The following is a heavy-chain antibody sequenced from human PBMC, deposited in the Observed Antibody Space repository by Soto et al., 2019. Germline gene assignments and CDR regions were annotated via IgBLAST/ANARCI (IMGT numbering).Heavy chain of an antibody. CDR1: GCSTGRGAYY. CDR2: IYYSGST. V-gene: IGHV4-31*03. D-gene: IGHD3-10*01. J-gene: IGHJ6*02. CDR3: ARDANRYASGSYGMDV. Sequence: TLSLTCNLSGCSTGRGAYYWSWPLQHPGKGLEWIGCIYYSGSTYYNPSLKSRVTISVNTSKNQFSLKLSSVTAADNAVYYCARDANRYASGSYGMDVWGQGTTVTVSS.